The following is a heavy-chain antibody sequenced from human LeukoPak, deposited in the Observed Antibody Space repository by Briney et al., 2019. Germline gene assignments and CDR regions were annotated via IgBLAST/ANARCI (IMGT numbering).Heavy chain of an antibody. J-gene: IGHJ3*02. Sequence: GGSLRLSCAASGFTFSSYAMSWVRQAPGKGLEWVSRINPDDGSTSYADSVKGRFTTSRDNAKSTLYLQMNSLRAEDTAVYYCLTIVETDLDAFDIWGQGTKVTVSS. D-gene: IGHD2-21*01. V-gene: IGHV3-74*01. CDR1: GFTFSSYA. CDR2: INPDDGST. CDR3: LTIVETDLDAFDI.